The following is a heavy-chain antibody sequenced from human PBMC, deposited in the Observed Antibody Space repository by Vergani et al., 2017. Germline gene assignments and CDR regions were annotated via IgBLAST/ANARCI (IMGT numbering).Heavy chain of an antibody. J-gene: IGHJ4*02. CDR2: INHSGST. D-gene: IGHD1-26*01. CDR1: GRSFSGYY. Sequence: QVQLQQWGAGLLKPSETLSLTCAVYGRSFSGYYWSWIRQPPGKGLEWIGEINHSGSTNYNPSLKSRVTISVDTSKNQFSLKLSSVTAADTAVYYCALREDSGTNVDYWGQGTLVTVSS. V-gene: IGHV4-34*01. CDR3: ALREDSGTNVDY.